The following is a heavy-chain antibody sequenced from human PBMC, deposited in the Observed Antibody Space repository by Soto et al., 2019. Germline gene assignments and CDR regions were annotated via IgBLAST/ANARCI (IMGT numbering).Heavy chain of an antibody. J-gene: IGHJ3*02. D-gene: IGHD2-15*01. CDR3: ARYRRYCSGGSCYSKDDAFDI. CDR2: INHSGST. CDR1: GGSFSGYY. V-gene: IGHV4-34*01. Sequence: SETLSLTCAVYGGSFSGYYFSWIRQPPGKGLEWIGEINHSGSTNYNPSLKSRVTISVDTSKNQFSLKLSSVTAADTAVYYCARYRRYCSGGSCYSKDDAFDIWGQGTMVTVS.